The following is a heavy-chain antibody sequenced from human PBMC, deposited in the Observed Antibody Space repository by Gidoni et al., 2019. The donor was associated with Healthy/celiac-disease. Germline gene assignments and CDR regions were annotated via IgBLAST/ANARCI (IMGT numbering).Heavy chain of an antibody. CDR3: ARMGVITIFGVVTGGGWFDP. CDR1: GYSISSGYY. V-gene: IGHV4-38-2*02. CDR2: IYHSGST. J-gene: IGHJ5*02. D-gene: IGHD3-3*01. Sequence: QVQLQESGPGLVTPSETLSLTCTVSGYSISSGYYWGWIRQPPGKGLEWLGSIYHSGSTYYSPSLKSRVTISVDTSKNQFALKLSSVTAADTAVYYCARMGVITIFGVVTGGGWFDPWGQGTLVTVSS.